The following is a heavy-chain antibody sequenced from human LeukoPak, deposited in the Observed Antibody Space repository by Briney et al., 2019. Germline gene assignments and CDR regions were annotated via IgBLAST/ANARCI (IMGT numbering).Heavy chain of an antibody. J-gene: IGHJ6*03. CDR2: ISSDGSIK. CDR1: AFTFSNYA. V-gene: IGHV3-30*14. D-gene: IGHD1-1*01. Sequence: GRSLRLSCAASAFTFSNYAMHWVRQAPGKGLEWVTVISSDGSIKYYADSVKGRFTSSRDNAKNSLYLQMNSLTAGDTAVYYCARGPPRGKYYYMDVWGKGTTVTVSS. CDR3: ARGPPRGKYYYMDV.